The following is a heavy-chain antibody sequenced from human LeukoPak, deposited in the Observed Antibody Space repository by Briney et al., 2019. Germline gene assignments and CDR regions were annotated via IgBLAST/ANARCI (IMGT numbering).Heavy chain of an antibody. CDR2: ISGSGGST. D-gene: IGHD6-19*01. Sequence: GGSLRLSCAASGYTFSSYAMSWVRQAPGKGLEWVSAISGSGGSTYYADSVKGRFTISRDNSKNTLYLQMNSLRAEDTAVYYCAKTSGWHRRDYYYYMDVWGKGTTVTVSS. J-gene: IGHJ6*03. CDR3: AKTSGWHRRDYYYYMDV. V-gene: IGHV3-23*01. CDR1: GYTFSSYA.